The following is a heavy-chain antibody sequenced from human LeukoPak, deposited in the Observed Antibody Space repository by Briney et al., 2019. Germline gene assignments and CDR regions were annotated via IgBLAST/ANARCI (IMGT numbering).Heavy chain of an antibody. CDR3: AKGAVLVVAAADTEVDY. CDR1: GFTFSSYA. V-gene: IGHV3-23*01. D-gene: IGHD6-13*01. Sequence: GGSLRLSCAASGFTFSSYAMSWVRQAPGKGLEWVSAISGSGGSTYYADSVKGRFTISRDNSKNTLYLQMNSLRAEDTAVYYCAKGAVLVVAAADTEVDYWGQGTLVTVSS. CDR2: ISGSGGST. J-gene: IGHJ4*02.